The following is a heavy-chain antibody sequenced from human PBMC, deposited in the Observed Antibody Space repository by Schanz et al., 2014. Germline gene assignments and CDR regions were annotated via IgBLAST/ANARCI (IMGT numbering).Heavy chain of an antibody. CDR1: GFTFSSYA. Sequence: EGQLLESGGGLIQPGGSLRLSCAASGFTFSSYAMSWVRQAPGKGLEWVSTISASGGRTYYADSVKGRFTISRDNSKNRLYLQMNSLRAEDTAVYYCAKARRKSNCSGGGCFHYSYYGMDVWGQGTTVTVSS. D-gene: IGHD2-15*01. V-gene: IGHV3-23*01. J-gene: IGHJ6*02. CDR3: AKARRKSNCSGGGCFHYSYYGMDV. CDR2: ISASGGRT.